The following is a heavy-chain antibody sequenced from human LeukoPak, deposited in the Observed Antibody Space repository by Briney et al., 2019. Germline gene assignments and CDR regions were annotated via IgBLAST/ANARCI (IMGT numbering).Heavy chain of an antibody. CDR3: AGATYSGYEYFDY. D-gene: IGHD5-12*01. J-gene: IGHJ4*02. CDR1: GGSFSGYY. CDR2: INHSGST. V-gene: IGHV4-34*01. Sequence: KPSETLSLTCAVYGGSFSGYYWSWIRQPPGKGLEWIGEINHSGSTNYNPSLKSRVTISVDTSKNQFSLKLSSVTAADTAVYYCAGATYSGYEYFDYWGQGTLVTVSS.